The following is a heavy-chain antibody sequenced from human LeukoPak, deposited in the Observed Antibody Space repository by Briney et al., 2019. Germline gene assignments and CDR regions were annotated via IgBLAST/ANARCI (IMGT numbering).Heavy chain of an antibody. CDR3: ARVGRGVNLLDY. Sequence: PSETLSLTCTVSGGSISSYYWSWIRQLPGKGLEWIGYISYSGSTNYNPSLKSRVTISVDTSKNQFSLKLTSVTAADTAVYYCARVGRGVNLLDYWGQGTLVTVSS. D-gene: IGHD3-10*01. CDR2: ISYSGST. J-gene: IGHJ4*02. V-gene: IGHV4-59*01. CDR1: GGSISSYY.